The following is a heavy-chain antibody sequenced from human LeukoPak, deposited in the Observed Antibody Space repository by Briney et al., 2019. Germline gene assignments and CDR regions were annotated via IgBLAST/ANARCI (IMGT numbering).Heavy chain of an antibody. V-gene: IGHV4-34*01. J-gene: IGHJ4*02. Sequence: SETLSLTCAVYGGSFSGYYWSWIRQPPGKGLEWIGEINHSGSTNYNPSLKSRVTISVDTSKNQFSLKLSSVTAADTAVYYCARAQWELMSREFDYWGQGTLVTVSS. CDR2: INHSGST. CDR1: GGSFSGYY. D-gene: IGHD1-26*01. CDR3: ARAQWELMSREFDY.